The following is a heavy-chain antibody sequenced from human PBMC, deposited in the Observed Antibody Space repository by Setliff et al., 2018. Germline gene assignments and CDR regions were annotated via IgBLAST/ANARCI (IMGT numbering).Heavy chain of an antibody. V-gene: IGHV1-69*13. CDR3: ASAPPGELHLGY. J-gene: IGHJ4*02. Sequence: SVKVSCKASGGTFSISSISWVRQAPGQGLEWMGNIIPIFGTANYPQNFQGRVTITADASSTTAYMELRSLRSGDTAVYYCASAPPGELHLGYWGQGTLVTAPQ. D-gene: IGHD1-26*01. CDR2: IIPIFGTA. CDR1: GGTFSISS.